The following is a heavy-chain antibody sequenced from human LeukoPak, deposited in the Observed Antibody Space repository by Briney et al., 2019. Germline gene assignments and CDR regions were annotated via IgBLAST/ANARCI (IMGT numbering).Heavy chain of an antibody. J-gene: IGHJ4*02. CDR2: ISSSGSNI. V-gene: IGHV3-48*03. D-gene: IGHD6-13*01. CDR1: GFTFSSYE. Sequence: PGGSLRLSCAASGFTFSSYEMNWVRQAPGKGLEWVSYISSSGSNIYYADSVKGRFTISRDNAKNSLYLQMNSLRAEDTVVYYCARGWSRFRFDYWGQGTLVTVSS. CDR3: ARGWSRFRFDY.